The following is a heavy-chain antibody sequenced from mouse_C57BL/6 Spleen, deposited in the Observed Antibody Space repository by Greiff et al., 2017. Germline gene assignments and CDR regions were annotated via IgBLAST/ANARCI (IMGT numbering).Heavy chain of an antibody. CDR1: GFTFSDYG. J-gene: IGHJ4*01. V-gene: IGHV5-17*01. CDR3: ARNYDYDYAMDY. D-gene: IGHD2-4*01. CDR2: ISSGSSTI. Sequence: VHLVESGGGLVKPGGSLKLSCAASGFTFSDYGLHWVRQAPEKGLEWVAYISSGSSTIYYADTVKGRFTISRDNAKNTLFLQMTSLRSEDTAMYYCARNYDYDYAMDYWGQGTSVTVSS.